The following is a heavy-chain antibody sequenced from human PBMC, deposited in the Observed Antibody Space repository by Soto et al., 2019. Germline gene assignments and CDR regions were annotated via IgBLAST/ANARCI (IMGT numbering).Heavy chain of an antibody. CDR3: ARDEDGSGYFGY. Sequence: TLSLTCTVSGGSISYTGHYWTWIRQFPGKGLEWLGYIYYSGSTYYRPSLQSRIRISVANSKNQFSLQLNSVTAADTAVYYCARDEDGSGYFGYWGQGALVTVSS. CDR1: GGSISYTGHY. D-gene: IGHD3-22*01. J-gene: IGHJ4*02. V-gene: IGHV4-31*02. CDR2: IYYSGST.